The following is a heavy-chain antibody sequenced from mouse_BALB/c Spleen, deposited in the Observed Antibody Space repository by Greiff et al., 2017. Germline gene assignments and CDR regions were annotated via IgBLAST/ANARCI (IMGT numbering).Heavy chain of an antibody. CDR1: GFTFSSYA. CDR3: ARGHDGYYGNAMDY. J-gene: IGHJ4*01. V-gene: IGHV5-6-5*01. Sequence: EVKLVESGGGLVKPGGSLKLSCAASGFTFSSYAMSWVRQTPEKRLEWVATISSGGSTYYPDSVKGRFTIARDNARNILYLQLSRLRSEDTAMYYCARGHDGYYGNAMDYWGQGTSVTVSS. D-gene: IGHD2-3*01. CDR2: ISSGGST.